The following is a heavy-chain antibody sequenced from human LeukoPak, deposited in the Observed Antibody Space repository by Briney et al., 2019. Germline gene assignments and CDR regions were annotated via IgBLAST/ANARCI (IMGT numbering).Heavy chain of an antibody. D-gene: IGHD2-15*01. CDR1: GFTFSSFT. CDR2: ISSGSGYI. J-gene: IGHJ4*02. V-gene: IGHV3-21*01. Sequence: GGSLRLSCAASGFTFSSFTMHWVRQAPGKGLEWVSSISSGSGYIYYADSVKGRFTISRDNAKNSLYLQMNSLRAEDTAVYYCAKVLGGLWPGIDYWGQGTVVTVSS. CDR3: AKVLGGLWPGIDY.